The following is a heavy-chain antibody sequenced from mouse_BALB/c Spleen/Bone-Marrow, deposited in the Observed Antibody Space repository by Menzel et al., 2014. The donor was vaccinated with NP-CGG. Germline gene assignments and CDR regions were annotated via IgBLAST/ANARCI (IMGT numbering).Heavy chain of an antibody. D-gene: IGHD1-1*01. Sequence: EVKLMESGGGLVQPGGSLKLSCAASGFDFSGYWMSWVRQAPGKGLEWIGEINPDSSTINYTPSLKDKFIISRDNAKNMLYLQMSKVRSEDTALYYCARLGYYGVMVYWGQGTSVTVSS. CDR2: INPDSSTI. J-gene: IGHJ4*01. CDR1: GFDFSGYW. CDR3: ARLGYYGVMVY. V-gene: IGHV4-1*02.